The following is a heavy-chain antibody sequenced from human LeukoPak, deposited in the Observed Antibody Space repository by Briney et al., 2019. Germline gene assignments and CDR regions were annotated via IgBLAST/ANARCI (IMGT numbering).Heavy chain of an antibody. Sequence: SETLSLTCTVSGGSISSGGYYWSSIRQHPVKGLEWIGYIYYSGSTYYNPSLKSRVTISVDTSKNQLSLKLSSVTAADTAVYYCVLGYSTTHFDYWGQGTLVTVSS. CDR2: IYYSGST. J-gene: IGHJ4*02. CDR1: GGSISSGGYY. D-gene: IGHD3-22*01. CDR3: VLGYSTTHFDY. V-gene: IGHV4-31*03.